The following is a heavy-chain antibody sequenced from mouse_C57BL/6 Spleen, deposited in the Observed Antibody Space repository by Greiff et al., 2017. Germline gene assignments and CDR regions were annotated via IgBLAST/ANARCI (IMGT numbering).Heavy chain of an antibody. CDR3: ARSERKYYGSSGDYLDY. CDR1: GYTFTSYW. Sequence: QVHVKQPGAELVKPGASVKLSCKASGYTFTSYWMHWVKQRPGQGLEWIGMIHPNSGSTNYTEKFKSKATLTVDKSSSTAYLQLSSLPSEDAAVYYCARSERKYYGSSGDYLDYWGQGTTLTVSS. CDR2: IHPNSGST. D-gene: IGHD1-1*01. J-gene: IGHJ2*01. V-gene: IGHV1-64*01.